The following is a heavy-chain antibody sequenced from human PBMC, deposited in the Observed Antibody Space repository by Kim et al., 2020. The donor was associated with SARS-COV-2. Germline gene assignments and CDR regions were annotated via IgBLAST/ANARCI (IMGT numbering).Heavy chain of an antibody. CDR2: IWYDGSNK. V-gene: IGHV3-33*01. CDR1: GFTFSSYG. Sequence: GGSLRLSCAASGFTFSSYGMHWVRQAPGKGLEWVAVIWYDGSNKYYADSVKGRFTISRDNSKNTLYLQMNSLRAEDTAVYYCARDLVDVEMATTHKHYYYGMDVWGQGTTVTVSS. CDR3: ARDLVDVEMATTHKHYYYGMDV. D-gene: IGHD2-8*02. J-gene: IGHJ6*02.